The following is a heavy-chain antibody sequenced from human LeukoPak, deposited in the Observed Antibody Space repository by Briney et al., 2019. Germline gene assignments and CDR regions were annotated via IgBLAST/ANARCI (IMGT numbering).Heavy chain of an antibody. CDR1: GCTFSSYW. CDR2: IKQDGSEK. Sequence: GSLRLSCAASGCTFSSYWMSWVRQAPGKGLEWVADIKQDGSEKYYVDSVKGRFTISRDNAKNSLYLQMNSLRAEDTAVYYCARDQIVVVTPDAFDIWGQGTMVTVSS. V-gene: IGHV3-7*01. J-gene: IGHJ3*02. CDR3: ARDQIVVVTPDAFDI. D-gene: IGHD2-21*02.